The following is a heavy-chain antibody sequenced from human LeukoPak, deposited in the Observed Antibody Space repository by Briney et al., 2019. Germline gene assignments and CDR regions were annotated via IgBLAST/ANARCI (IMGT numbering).Heavy chain of an antibody. J-gene: IGHJ4*02. V-gene: IGHV3-30*02. CDR2: IRYDGSNK. D-gene: IGHD6-19*01. Sequence: GGSLTLSCALSVLTLWNFDMQCVRQAPGKGLEWVSFIRYDGSNKYYADSVKGRFTISRDNSKNTSSLQMNSMRAEDTAVYYWAKDSSGWSHDYWGQGTLVTVSS. CDR3: AKDSSGWSHDY. CDR1: VLTLWNFD.